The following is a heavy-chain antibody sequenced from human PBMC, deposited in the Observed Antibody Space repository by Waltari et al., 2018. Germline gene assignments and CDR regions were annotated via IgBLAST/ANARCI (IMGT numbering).Heavy chain of an antibody. Sequence: EVQLVESGGGLVQPGGSLRLSCAASGFTLSTYWRTWVRQGPGKGLRWVANISQDGSDKNYVDSVKGRFTISRDNARNSLYLQMNSLRAEDTAVYYCARHNGNYYYAMDVWGQGTTVTVSS. V-gene: IGHV3-7*01. CDR3: ARHNGNYYYAMDV. J-gene: IGHJ6*02. D-gene: IGHD1-20*01. CDR1: GFTLSTYW. CDR2: ISQDGSDK.